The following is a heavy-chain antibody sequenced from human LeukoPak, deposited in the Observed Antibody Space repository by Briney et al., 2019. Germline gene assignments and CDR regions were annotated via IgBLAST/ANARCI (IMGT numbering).Heavy chain of an antibody. CDR3: ARDEGD. Sequence: GGSLRLSCAASGFAFSYNTMNWVRQAPGKGLEWVSFISRDGTDIYYADSVVGRFTISRDNAKNSLYLQMNSLRIEDTAIYYCARDEGDWGQGTLVTVSS. D-gene: IGHD1-26*01. CDR1: GFAFSYNT. CDR2: ISRDGTDI. J-gene: IGHJ4*02. V-gene: IGHV3-21*06.